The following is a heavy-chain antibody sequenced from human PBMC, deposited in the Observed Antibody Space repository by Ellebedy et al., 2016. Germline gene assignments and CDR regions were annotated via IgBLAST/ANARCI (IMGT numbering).Heavy chain of an antibody. D-gene: IGHD3-22*01. Sequence: ASVKVSXKASGYTFTGYYMHWVRQAPGQGLEWMGWINPNSGGTNYAQKFQGRVTMTRDTSISTAYMELSRLRSDDTAVYYCARARVRYDSSGYYHFDYWGQGTLVTVSS. CDR1: GYTFTGYY. CDR2: INPNSGGT. V-gene: IGHV1-2*02. CDR3: ARARVRYDSSGYYHFDY. J-gene: IGHJ4*02.